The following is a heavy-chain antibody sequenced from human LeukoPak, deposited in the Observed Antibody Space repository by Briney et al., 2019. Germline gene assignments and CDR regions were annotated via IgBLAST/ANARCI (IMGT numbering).Heavy chain of an antibody. J-gene: IGHJ5*02. Sequence: PSETLSLTCTVSSGSINSDSHYWGWIRQPPGKGLEWIAYIHYSGRTNYNPSLKSRVTISIDSSKNQFSLELSSVTATDTAVYYCARNYGGKGGFDPWGQGTLVTVSS. V-gene: IGHV4-61*05. D-gene: IGHD4-23*01. CDR1: SGSINSDSHY. CDR3: ARNYGGKGGFDP. CDR2: IHYSGRT.